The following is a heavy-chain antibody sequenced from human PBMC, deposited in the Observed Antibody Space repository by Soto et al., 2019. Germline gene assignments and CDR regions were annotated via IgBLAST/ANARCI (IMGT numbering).Heavy chain of an antibody. Sequence: ASVKVSCKASGGTFSSYTISWVRRAPGQGLEWMGRIIPILGIANYAQKFQGRVTITADKSTSTAYMELSSVTAADTAVYYCAREANSGYDPGSYSWFDPWGQGTLVTVSS. CDR3: AREANSGYDPGSYSWFDP. V-gene: IGHV1-69*02. J-gene: IGHJ5*02. CDR1: GGTFSSYT. CDR2: IIPILGIA. D-gene: IGHD5-12*01.